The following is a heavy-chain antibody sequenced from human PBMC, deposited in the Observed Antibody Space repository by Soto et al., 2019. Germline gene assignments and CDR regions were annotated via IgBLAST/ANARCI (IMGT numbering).Heavy chain of an antibody. V-gene: IGHV4-31*01. J-gene: IGHJ5*02. CDR1: GGSISSGGYY. Sequence: QVQLQESGPGLVKPSQTLSLTCTVSGGSISSGGYYWSWIRQHPGKGLEWIGYIYYSGSTYYNPSLXXXVTXSVXXXXXXXSLXXSXVXAAXTAVYYCARSVFPWGQGTLVTVSS. CDR2: IYYSGST. CDR3: ARSVFP.